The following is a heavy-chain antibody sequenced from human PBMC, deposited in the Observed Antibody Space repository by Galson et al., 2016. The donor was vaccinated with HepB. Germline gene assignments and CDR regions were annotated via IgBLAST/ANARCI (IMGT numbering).Heavy chain of an antibody. D-gene: IGHD6-19*01. V-gene: IGHV3-23*01. CDR1: GFTFSNYA. CDR3: AKDYPYSSGWSTY. J-gene: IGHJ4*02. CDR2: INIGGDST. Sequence: SLRISCAASGFTFSNYAMSWVRQAPGKGLEWVSSINIGGDSTYYADSVKGRFTISRDNSKNTVYLQMNSLRAEDTALYYCAKDYPYSSGWSTYWGQGTLVTVSS.